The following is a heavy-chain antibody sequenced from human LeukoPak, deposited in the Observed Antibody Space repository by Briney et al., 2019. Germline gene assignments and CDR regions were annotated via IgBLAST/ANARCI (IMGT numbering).Heavy chain of an antibody. CDR1: GFTVSSNY. D-gene: IGHD4-17*01. Sequence: GGSLRLSCAASGFTVSSNYMSWVRQAPGKGLEWVSVIYSGGSTYYADSVKGRFTISRDNSKNTLYLQMNSLRAEDTAVYYCASDDYGDPGLDAFDIWGQGTMVTVSS. CDR2: IYSGGST. CDR3: ASDDYGDPGLDAFDI. J-gene: IGHJ3*02. V-gene: IGHV3-66*01.